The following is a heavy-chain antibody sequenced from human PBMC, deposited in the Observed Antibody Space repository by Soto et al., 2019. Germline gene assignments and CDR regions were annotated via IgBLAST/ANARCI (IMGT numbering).Heavy chain of an antibody. D-gene: IGHD3-10*01. CDR1: GFTFSNYA. CDR2: ISGSGGST. CDR3: AKEVVRTGVQY. J-gene: IGHJ4*02. Sequence: LRLSCAASGFTFSNYAMTWVRQAPGRGLEWVSSISGSGGSTYYADSVKGRFIISRDNSKNTLYLQMNSLRAEDTALYFCAKEVVRTGVQYWGQGXLVTV. V-gene: IGHV3-23*01.